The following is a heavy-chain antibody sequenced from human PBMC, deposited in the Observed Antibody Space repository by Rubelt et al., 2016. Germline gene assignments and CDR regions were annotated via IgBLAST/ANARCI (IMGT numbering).Heavy chain of an antibody. D-gene: IGHD5-18*01. V-gene: IGHV5-51*01. CDR2: IYPGDSDT. CDR1: GYSFTSYW. Sequence: EVQLVQPGAEVKKPGESLKISCKGSGYSFTSYWIGWVRQMPGTGLEGMGIIYPGDSDTSYSPRWQGVVTSTGSTTISPASLARRGLRASDSAMYYCAGLLQLLPCDDWGQGTLVPVSS. CDR3: AGLLQLLPCDD. J-gene: IGHJ4*02.